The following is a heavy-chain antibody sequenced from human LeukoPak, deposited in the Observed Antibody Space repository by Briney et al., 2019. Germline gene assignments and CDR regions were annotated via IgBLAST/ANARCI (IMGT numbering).Heavy chain of an antibody. Sequence: PGGSLRLSCAASGFTFSSYSMNWVRQAPGKGLEWVSSISSSSSSIYYADSVKGRFTISRDNAKNSLYLQMNGLRAEDTAVYYCARASGDIVETATMGSYWGQGTLVTVSS. D-gene: IGHD5-18*01. CDR2: ISSSSSSI. CDR3: ARASGDIVETATMGSY. J-gene: IGHJ4*02. V-gene: IGHV3-21*01. CDR1: GFTFSSYS.